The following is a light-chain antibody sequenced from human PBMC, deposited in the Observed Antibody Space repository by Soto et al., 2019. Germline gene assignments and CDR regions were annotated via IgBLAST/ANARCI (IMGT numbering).Light chain of an antibody. CDR3: QQYGSSPLT. J-gene: IGKJ4*01. CDR1: QSVSSSY. CDR2: GAS. V-gene: IGKV3-20*01. Sequence: LVFAHSPCTLSLSPGERATLSCRASQSVSSSYLAWYQQKPGQAPRLLIYGASSRATGIPDRFSGSGSGTDFTLTISRLETADFAVYYCQQYGSSPLTFGGGTKVDIK.